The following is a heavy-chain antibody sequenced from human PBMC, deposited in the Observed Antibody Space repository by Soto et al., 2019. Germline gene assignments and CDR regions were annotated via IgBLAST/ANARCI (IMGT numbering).Heavy chain of an antibody. D-gene: IGHD6-13*01. J-gene: IGHJ5*02. CDR1: VGSISSYY. V-gene: IGHV4-59*01. CDR2: IYYSGST. Sequence: ETLSLTCTVSVGSISSYYWSWIRQPPGKGLEWIGYIYYSGSTNYNPSLKSRVTISVDTSKNQFSLKLSSVTAADTAVYYCARVDLTIAAAGNNWFDPWGQGTLVTVSS. CDR3: ARVDLTIAAAGNNWFDP.